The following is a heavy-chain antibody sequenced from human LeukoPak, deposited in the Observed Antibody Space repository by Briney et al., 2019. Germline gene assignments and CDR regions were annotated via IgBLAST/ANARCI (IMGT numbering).Heavy chain of an antibody. CDR2: ISSSSSYI. D-gene: IGHD3-10*02. V-gene: IGHV3-21*01. CDR3: AELGITMIGGV. Sequence: GGSLRLSCAASGLSFSSYSMNWVRQAPGKGLEWVSSISSSSSYIYYADSVKGRFTISRDNAKNSLYLQMNSLRAEDTAVYYCAELGITMIGGVWGKGTTVTISS. CDR1: GLSFSSYS. J-gene: IGHJ6*04.